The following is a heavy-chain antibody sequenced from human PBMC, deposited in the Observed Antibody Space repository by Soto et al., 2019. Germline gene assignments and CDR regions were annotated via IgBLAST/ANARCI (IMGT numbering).Heavy chain of an antibody. Sequence: GGSLRLSCAASGFTFSSYAMSWVRQAPGKGLEWVSAISGSGGSTYYADSVKGRFTISRDNSKNTLYLQMNSLRAEDTAVYYCARGWIAAAGHQPHFNWGQGTLVTVSS. CDR3: ARGWIAAAGHQPHFN. D-gene: IGHD6-13*01. J-gene: IGHJ4*02. V-gene: IGHV3-23*01. CDR1: GFTFSSYA. CDR2: ISGSGGST.